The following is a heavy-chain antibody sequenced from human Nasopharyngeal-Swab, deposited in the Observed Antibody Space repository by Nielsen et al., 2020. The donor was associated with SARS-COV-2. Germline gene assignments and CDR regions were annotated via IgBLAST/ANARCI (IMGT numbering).Heavy chain of an antibody. CDR3: ARSLRGSSLHY. Sequence: GESLKISCAASGFTFSSYSMNWVRQAPGKGLEWASSISSSSSYIYYADSVKGRFTISRDNAKNLLYLQMNSLRAEDTAVYYCARSLRGSSLHYWGQGTLVTVSS. J-gene: IGHJ4*02. V-gene: IGHV3-21*01. CDR2: ISSSSSYI. D-gene: IGHD6-6*01. CDR1: GFTFSSYS.